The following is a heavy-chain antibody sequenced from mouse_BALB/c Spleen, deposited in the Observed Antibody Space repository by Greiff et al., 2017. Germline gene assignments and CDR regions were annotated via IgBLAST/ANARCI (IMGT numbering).Heavy chain of an antibody. CDR1: GYTFTDYA. D-gene: IGHD1-1*02. CDR2: ISTYYGDA. CDR3: ARSGTMYYFDY. J-gene: IGHJ2*01. Sequence: QVHVKQSGAELVRPGVSVKISCKGSGYTFTDYAMHWVKQSHAKSLEWIGVISTYYGDASYNQKFKGKATMTVDKSSSTAYMELARLTSEDSAIYYCARSGTMYYFDYWGQGTTLTVSS. V-gene: IGHV1S137*01.